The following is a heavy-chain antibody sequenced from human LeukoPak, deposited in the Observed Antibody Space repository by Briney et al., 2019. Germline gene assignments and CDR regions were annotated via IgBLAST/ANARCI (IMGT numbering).Heavy chain of an antibody. D-gene: IGHD3-10*01. Sequence: SETLSLTCTVSGGSVSSGSYYWSWIRQPPGKGLEWIGYIYYSGSTNYNPSLKSRVTISVDTSKNQFSLKLSSVTAADTAVYYCARASRVRGVPLDYWGQGTLVTASS. CDR3: ARASRVRGVPLDY. CDR1: GGSVSSGSYY. CDR2: IYYSGST. J-gene: IGHJ4*02. V-gene: IGHV4-61*01.